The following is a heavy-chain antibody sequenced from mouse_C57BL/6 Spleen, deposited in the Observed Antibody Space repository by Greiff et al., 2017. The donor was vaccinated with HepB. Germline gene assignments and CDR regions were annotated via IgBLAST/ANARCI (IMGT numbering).Heavy chain of an antibody. CDR1: GYTFTSYW. J-gene: IGHJ2*01. CDR2: IYPGSGST. Sequence: QVQLQQPGAELVKPGASVKMSCKASGYTFTSYWITWVKQRPGQGLEWIGDIYPGSGSTNYNEKFKSKATLTVDTSSSTAYMQLSSLTSEDSAVYYCARSPYYYGSGYFDYWGQGTTLTVSS. CDR3: ARSPYYYGSGYFDY. V-gene: IGHV1-55*01. D-gene: IGHD1-1*01.